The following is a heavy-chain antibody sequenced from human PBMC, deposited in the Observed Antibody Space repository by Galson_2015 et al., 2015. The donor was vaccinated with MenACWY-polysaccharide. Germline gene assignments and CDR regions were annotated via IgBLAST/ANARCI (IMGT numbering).Heavy chain of an antibody. V-gene: IGHV1-18*01. CDR1: CYTFTSYG. Sequence: SCKASCYTFTSYGISWVRQAPGQGLEWMGWISAYNGNTNYAQKLQGRVTMTTDTSTSTAYMELRSLRSDDTAVYYCARSIGEWELLGGFFDYWGQGTLVTVSS. J-gene: IGHJ4*02. D-gene: IGHD1-26*01. CDR2: ISAYNGNT. CDR3: ARSIGEWELLGGFFDY.